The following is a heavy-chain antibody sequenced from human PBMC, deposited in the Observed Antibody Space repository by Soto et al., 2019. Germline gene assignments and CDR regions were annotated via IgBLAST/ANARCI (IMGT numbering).Heavy chain of an antibody. CDR1: GYTFTSYY. V-gene: IGHV1-46*01. CDR2: INPSGGST. Sequence: ASVKVSCKASGYTFTSYYMHWVRQAPGQGLEWMGIINPSGGSTSYAQKFQGRVTMTRDTSTSTVYMELSSLRSEDTAVYYCARDYPQIYCSGGSCYDAFDIWGQGTMDPVSS. D-gene: IGHD2-15*01. J-gene: IGHJ3*02. CDR3: ARDYPQIYCSGGSCYDAFDI.